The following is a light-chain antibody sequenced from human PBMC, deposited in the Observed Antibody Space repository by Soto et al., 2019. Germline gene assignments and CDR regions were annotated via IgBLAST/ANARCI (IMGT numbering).Light chain of an antibody. J-gene: IGKJ5*01. CDR2: AAS. CDR3: QQYDSYPIT. CDR1: QDISNY. V-gene: IGKV1-16*02. Sequence: DIQMTQSPSSLSASEGDRVTITCRASQDISNYLAWFQQKPGKAPKSLIYAASNLESGVPPKFSGSASGTDFTLTISSLQPEDFATYYCQQYDSYPITFGQGTRLEIK.